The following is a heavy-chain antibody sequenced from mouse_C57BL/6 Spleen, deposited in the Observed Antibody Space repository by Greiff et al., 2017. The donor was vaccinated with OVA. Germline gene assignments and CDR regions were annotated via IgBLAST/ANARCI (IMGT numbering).Heavy chain of an antibody. CDR1: GFTFSSYA. V-gene: IGHV5-4*03. J-gene: IGHJ1*03. D-gene: IGHD1-1*01. CDR3: ARRSVVAWYFDV. Sequence: EVNVVESGGGLVKPGGSLKLSCAASGFTFSSYAMSWVRQTPEKRLEWVATISDGGSYTYYPDNVKGRFTISRDNAKNNLYLQMSHLKSEDTAMYYCARRSVVAWYFDVWGTGTTVTVSS. CDR2: ISDGGSYT.